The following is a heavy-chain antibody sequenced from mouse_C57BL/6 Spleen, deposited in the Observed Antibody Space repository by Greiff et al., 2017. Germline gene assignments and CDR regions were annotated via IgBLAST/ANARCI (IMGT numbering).Heavy chain of an antibody. CDR1: GYTFTSYW. Sequence: QVQLQQPGAELVRPGSSVKLSCKASGYTFTSYWMDWVKQRPGQGLEWIGNIYPSDSETHYNQKFKDKATLTVDKSSSTPYMQLSSLTSEDSAVYYCARSYDGYYPAWFAYWGQGTLVTVSA. V-gene: IGHV1-61*01. CDR2: IYPSDSET. J-gene: IGHJ3*01. CDR3: ARSYDGYYPAWFAY. D-gene: IGHD2-3*01.